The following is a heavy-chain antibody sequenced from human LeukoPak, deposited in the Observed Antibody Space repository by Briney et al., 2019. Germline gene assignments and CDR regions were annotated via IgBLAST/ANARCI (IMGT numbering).Heavy chain of an antibody. Sequence: PSETLSLTCTVSGGSISSSSYYWGWIRQPPGKGLEWIGSIYYSGSTYYNPSLKSRVTISVDTSKNQFSLKLSSVTAADTAVYYCARERGGGYSSGWYDYWGQGTLVTVSS. J-gene: IGHJ4*02. CDR3: ARERGGGYSSGWYDY. CDR1: GGSISSSSYY. D-gene: IGHD6-19*01. CDR2: IYYSGST. V-gene: IGHV4-39*07.